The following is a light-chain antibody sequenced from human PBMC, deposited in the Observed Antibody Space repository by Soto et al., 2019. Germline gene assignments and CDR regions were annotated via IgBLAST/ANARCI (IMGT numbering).Light chain of an antibody. CDR3: QQYGNSPQT. Sequence: EIVLTQSPGTVSLSPGERVTLSCRASRRVGSNYLAWYQQIPGQAPRLLIYDASTRASGVSDRFSGSGSATDFTLTINRLEPEDLGVYYCQQYGNSPQTFGQGTKLEIK. CDR2: DAS. CDR1: RRVGSNY. V-gene: IGKV3-20*01. J-gene: IGKJ2*01.